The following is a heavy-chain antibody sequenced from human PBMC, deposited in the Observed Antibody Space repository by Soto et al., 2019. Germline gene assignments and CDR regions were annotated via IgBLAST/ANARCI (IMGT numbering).Heavy chain of an antibody. V-gene: IGHV1-69*01. CDR2: SA. J-gene: IGHJ5*02. CDR3: AREGPPDIAWFDP. CDR1: GGTFSIYT. D-gene: IGHD2-15*01. Sequence: QVQLVQSGAEVKKPGSSVKVSCKASGGTFSIYTISWVRQAPGQGLEWMGGSANSAQKFQGRLTVTADESTSTVYLELSSLTSEDTAVYYCAREGPPDIAWFDPWGQGTLVSASS.